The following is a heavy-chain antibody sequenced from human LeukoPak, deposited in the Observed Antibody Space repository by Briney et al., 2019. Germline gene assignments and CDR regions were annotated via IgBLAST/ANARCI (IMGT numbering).Heavy chain of an antibody. CDR3: ARDYRIDGYNRGVDH. CDR2: IVPSSGST. J-gene: IGHJ4*02. CDR1: GYTFTHYY. D-gene: IGHD5-24*01. Sequence: ASVKVSCKASGYTFTHYYIHWVRQAPGQGLKWMGMIVPSSGSTSYAQKFLGRVTMTRDTSTTTVHMELSSLRSDDTAVYYCARDYRIDGYNRGVDHWGQGTLVTVSS. V-gene: IGHV1-46*01.